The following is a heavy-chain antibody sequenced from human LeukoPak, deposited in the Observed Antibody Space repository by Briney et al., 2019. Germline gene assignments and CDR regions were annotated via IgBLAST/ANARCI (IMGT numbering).Heavy chain of an antibody. CDR3: ARDRYDILTGYSPGRWFDP. D-gene: IGHD3-9*01. Sequence: PGGPLRLSCAASGFTFSDYYTSWIRQAPGKGLEWVSYISSSGSTIYCADSVKGRFTISRDNAKNSLYLQMNSLRAEDTAVYYCARDRYDILTGYSPGRWFDPWGQGTLVTVSS. V-gene: IGHV3-11*04. CDR2: ISSSGSTI. CDR1: GFTFSDYY. J-gene: IGHJ5*02.